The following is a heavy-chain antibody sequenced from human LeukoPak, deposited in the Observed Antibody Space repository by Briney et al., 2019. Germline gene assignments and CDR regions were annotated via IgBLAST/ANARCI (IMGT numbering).Heavy chain of an antibody. V-gene: IGHV3-30-3*01. CDR2: ISYDGSNK. Sequence: GGSLRLSCAASGFTFSSYAMHWVRQAPGKGLEWVAVISYDGSNKYYADSVKGRFTISRDNAKNSLYLQMNSLRAEDTAVYYCASSQGYYWGQGTLVTVSS. CDR3: ASSQGYY. J-gene: IGHJ4*02. CDR1: GFTFSSYA.